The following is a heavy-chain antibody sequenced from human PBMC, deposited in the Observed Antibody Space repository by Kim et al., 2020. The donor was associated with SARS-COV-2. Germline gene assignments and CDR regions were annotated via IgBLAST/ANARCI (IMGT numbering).Heavy chain of an antibody. CDR1: GFTFINYW. Sequence: GGSLRLSCEASGFTFINYWMTWVRQAPGGGLEWVANIKPDELEKYYVDSLKGRFTISRDNAENSLYLQMRSLRAEDTAVYYCARVMGGGAWSMDVWGQGTAVTVSS. CDR2: IKPDELEK. J-gene: IGHJ6*02. CDR3: ARVMGGGAWSMDV. V-gene: IGHV3-7*01. D-gene: IGHD2-15*01.